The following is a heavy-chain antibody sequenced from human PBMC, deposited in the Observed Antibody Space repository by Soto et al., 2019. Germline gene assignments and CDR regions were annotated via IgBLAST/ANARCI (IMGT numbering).Heavy chain of an antibody. CDR1: GFTFSNAW. D-gene: IGHD3-10*01. CDR3: TTEGLGGSGSYYNLWYYYYGMDV. J-gene: IGHJ6*02. CDR2: IKSKTDGGTT. Sequence: GGSLRLSCAASGFTFSNAWMNWVRQAPGKGLGWVGRIKSKTDGGTTDYAAPVKGRFTISRDDSKNTLYLQMNSLKTEDTAVYYCTTEGLGGSGSYYNLWYYYYGMDVWGQGTTVTVSS. V-gene: IGHV3-15*07.